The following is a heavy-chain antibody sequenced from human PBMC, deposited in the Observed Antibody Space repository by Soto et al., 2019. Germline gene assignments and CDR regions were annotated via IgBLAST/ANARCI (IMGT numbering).Heavy chain of an antibody. CDR1: GFTFSTYG. J-gene: IGHJ4*02. D-gene: IGHD5-18*01. V-gene: IGHV3-30*18. CDR2: ISYDGSNK. Sequence: QVQLVESGGGVVQPGRSLRLSCAASGFTFSTYGMHWVRQAPGKGLEWVAVISYDGSNKYYADSVKGRFTISRDNSKNTLYLQMSSLRAEDTALYYCAKGFSHSVIDYWGQGTLVTVYS. CDR3: AKGFSHSVIDY.